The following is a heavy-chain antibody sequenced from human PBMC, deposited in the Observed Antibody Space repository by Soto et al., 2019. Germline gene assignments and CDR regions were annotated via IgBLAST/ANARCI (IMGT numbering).Heavy chain of an antibody. CDR1: GFTFSSET. CDR3: AREHYYMDV. J-gene: IGHJ6*03. V-gene: IGHV3-21*01. Sequence: VQLVESGGGLVKPGGSLRPSCAASGFTFSSETMNWVRQAPGKGLEWVSSISGDSAYIFYADSVKGRFTISRDNAKNSLYLQMDSLRAEDTAVYYCAREHYYMDVWGKGTTITVSS. CDR2: ISGDSAYI.